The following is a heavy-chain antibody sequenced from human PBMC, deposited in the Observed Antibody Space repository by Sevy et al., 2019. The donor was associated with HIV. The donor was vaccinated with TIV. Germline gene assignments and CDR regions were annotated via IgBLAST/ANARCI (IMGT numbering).Heavy chain of an antibody. D-gene: IGHD3-22*01. CDR3: ARKGENSSSGSPVAFDP. CDR2: IYYSGST. Sequence: SETLSLTCTVSGGSISSGGYYWSWIRQHPGKGLEWIGYIYYSGSTYYNQSLKSRVTISVDTSKNQFSLKLSSVTAADTAVYYCARKGENSSSGSPVAFDPWGQGTLVTVSS. CDR1: GGSISSGGYY. V-gene: IGHV4-31*03. J-gene: IGHJ5*02.